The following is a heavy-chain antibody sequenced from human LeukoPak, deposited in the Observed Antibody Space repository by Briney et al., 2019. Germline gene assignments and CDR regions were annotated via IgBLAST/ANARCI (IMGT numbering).Heavy chain of an antibody. V-gene: IGHV1-8*01. CDR2: MNPNSGNT. CDR1: GYTFTSYD. J-gene: IGHJ4*02. Sequence: VASVKVSCKASGYTFTSYDINWVRQATGQGLEWMGWMNPNSGNTGYAQKFQGRVTMTRNTSISTAYMELSSLRSEDTAVYYCARGPRKDLRFLEWLPRGKGYYFDYWGQGTLVTVSS. D-gene: IGHD3-3*01. CDR3: ARGPRKDLRFLEWLPRGKGYYFDY.